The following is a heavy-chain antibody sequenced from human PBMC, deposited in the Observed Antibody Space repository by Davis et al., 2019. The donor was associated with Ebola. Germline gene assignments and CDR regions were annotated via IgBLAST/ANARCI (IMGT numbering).Heavy chain of an antibody. V-gene: IGHV3-30*02. CDR3: ARDSDDYSFDY. CDR2: IQYDASTK. D-gene: IGHD4-11*01. J-gene: IGHJ4*02. CDR1: GFTFSSYG. Sequence: GGSLRLSCAASGFTFSSYGMHWVRQAPGKGLEWVAFIQYDASTKYYADSVKGRFTISRDNSKNTLYLQMNSLRPEDTAVYYCARDSDDYSFDYWGQGTLVTVSS.